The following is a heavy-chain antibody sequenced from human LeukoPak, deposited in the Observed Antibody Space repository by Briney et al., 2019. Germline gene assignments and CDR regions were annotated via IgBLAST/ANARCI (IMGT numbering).Heavy chain of an antibody. J-gene: IGHJ4*02. D-gene: IGHD3-10*01. CDR1: GGSISSIIYF. CDR3: ARHSRSVDYGSGSYTWDY. Sequence: SETLSLTCIVSGGSISSIIYFGGWIRQPPGKGLEWIGTIYYSGSTYYNVSLKSRVTISVDTSRNQFSLKLSSVTAADTAVYYCARHSRSVDYGSGSYTWDYWGQGTLVTVSS. CDR2: IYYSGST. V-gene: IGHV4-39*01.